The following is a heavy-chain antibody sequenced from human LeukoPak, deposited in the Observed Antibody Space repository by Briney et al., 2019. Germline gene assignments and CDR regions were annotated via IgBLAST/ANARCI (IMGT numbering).Heavy chain of an antibody. CDR2: IGSGSSSI. J-gene: IGHJ3*02. CDR3: ARDYSSTSGKHAFDI. Sequence: GGSLRLSCAASGFTFSSYSMNWVRQAPGKGLEWVSYIGSGSSSIKYADSVKGRFTISRDNAKNSLYLQMNSLRVEDTAVYYCARDYSSTSGKHAFDIWGQGTMVTVSS. CDR1: GFTFSSYS. V-gene: IGHV3-48*01. D-gene: IGHD6-13*01.